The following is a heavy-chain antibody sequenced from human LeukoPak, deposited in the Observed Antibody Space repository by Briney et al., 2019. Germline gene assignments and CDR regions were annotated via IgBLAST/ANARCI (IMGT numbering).Heavy chain of an antibody. CDR2: ISYDGSKK. J-gene: IGHJ4*02. D-gene: IGHD6-19*01. Sequence: PGRSLRLSCAASGFSFNSYAFHWVRQAPGKGLEWVAVISYDGSKKYYADSVKGRFTISRDNSKNTLYLQMNSLRAEDTAIYYCAKSRGIYDNSGWRTFDYWGQGTLVTVSS. CDR3: AKSRGIYDNSGWRTFDY. V-gene: IGHV3-30-3*02. CDR1: GFSFNSYA.